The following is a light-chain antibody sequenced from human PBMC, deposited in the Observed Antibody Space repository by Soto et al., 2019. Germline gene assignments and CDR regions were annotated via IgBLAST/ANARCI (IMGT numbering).Light chain of an antibody. CDR2: ANN. J-gene: IGLJ2*01. Sequence: QSVLTQPPSVSGAPGQRVTMSCTGSSSNVGAGYDVHWYQQLPGTAPKLIIYANNNRPSGVPDRFSGSKSGTSASLAISGGLAEEEADDYCLSSYGSMNSRLFGGGTKLTVL. V-gene: IGLV1-40*01. CDR3: LSSYGSMNSRL. CDR1: SSNVGAGYD.